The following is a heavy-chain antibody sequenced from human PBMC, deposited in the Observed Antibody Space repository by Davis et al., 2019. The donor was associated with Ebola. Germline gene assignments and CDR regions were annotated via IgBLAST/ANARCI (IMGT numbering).Heavy chain of an antibody. CDR2: MNPYSGNT. J-gene: IGHJ4*02. Sequence: ASVKVSCKASGGTFSSYAISWVRQAPGQGLEWMGGMNPYSGNTNYAQKLQGRVTVTTDTSTSTAYMELRSLRSDDTAVYYCARDKSGSYWGQGTLVTVSS. CDR1: GGTFSSYA. D-gene: IGHD1-26*01. V-gene: IGHV1-18*01. CDR3: ARDKSGSY.